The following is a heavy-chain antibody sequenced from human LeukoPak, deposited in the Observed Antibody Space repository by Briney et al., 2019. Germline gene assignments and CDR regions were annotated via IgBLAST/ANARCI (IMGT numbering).Heavy chain of an antibody. Sequence: LRLSCAASGFTFSAFYMSWIRQHPGKGLEWIGYIYYSGSTYYNPSLKSRVTISVDTSKNQFSLKLSSVTAADTAVYYCARAPYYDFWSGYPVPHWFDPWGQGTLVTVSS. CDR1: GFTFSAFY. V-gene: IGHV4-31*02. J-gene: IGHJ5*02. CDR3: ARAPYYDFWSGYPVPHWFDP. D-gene: IGHD3-3*01. CDR2: IYYSGST.